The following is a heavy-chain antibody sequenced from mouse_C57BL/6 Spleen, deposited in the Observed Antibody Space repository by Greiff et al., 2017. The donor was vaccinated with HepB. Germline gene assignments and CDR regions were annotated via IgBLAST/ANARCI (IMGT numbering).Heavy chain of an antibody. V-gene: IGHV1-54*01. D-gene: IGHD2-5*01. J-gene: IGHJ4*01. Sequence: QVQLQQSGAELVRPGTSVKVSCKASGYAFTNYLIEWVKQRPGQGLEWIGVINPGSGGTNYNEKFKGKATLTADKSSSTAYMQLSSLTSEDSAVYFCARYYSNPYAMDYWGQGTSVTVSS. CDR2: INPGSGGT. CDR1: GYAFTNYL. CDR3: ARYYSNPYAMDY.